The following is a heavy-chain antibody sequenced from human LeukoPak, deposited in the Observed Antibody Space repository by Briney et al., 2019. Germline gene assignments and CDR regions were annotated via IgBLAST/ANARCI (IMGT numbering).Heavy chain of an antibody. Sequence: GGSLRLSCAAPGITFSNYNMNWVRQAPGKGLEWISAITSSSSYTFYADSVKGRFTISRDNAQNSLYLQMNSLRAEDTAVYYCARAQSPYYYGSGSYPVDYWGQGTLVTVSS. CDR2: ITSSSSYT. CDR3: ARAQSPYYYGSGSYPVDY. D-gene: IGHD3-10*01. V-gene: IGHV3-21*01. CDR1: GITFSNYN. J-gene: IGHJ4*02.